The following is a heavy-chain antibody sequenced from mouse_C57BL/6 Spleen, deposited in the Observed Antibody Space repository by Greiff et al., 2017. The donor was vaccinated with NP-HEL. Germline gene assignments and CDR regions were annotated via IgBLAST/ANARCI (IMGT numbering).Heavy chain of an antibody. Sequence: VQLHQSGPELVKPGASVKISCKASGYTFTDYYMNWVKQSHGKSLEWIGDINPNNGGTSYNQKFKGKATLTVDKSSSTAYMELRSLTSEDSAVYYCAREGYYGSSRYFDVWGTGTTVTVSS. CDR1: GYTFTDYY. V-gene: IGHV1-26*01. J-gene: IGHJ1*03. CDR3: AREGYYGSSRYFDV. D-gene: IGHD1-1*01. CDR2: INPNNGGT.